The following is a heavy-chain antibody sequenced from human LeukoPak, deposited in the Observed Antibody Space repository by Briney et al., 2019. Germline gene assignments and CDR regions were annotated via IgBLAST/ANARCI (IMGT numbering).Heavy chain of an antibody. CDR2: IYYNRST. J-gene: IGHJ4*02. CDR3: ARARQDGGNWFDYFDH. V-gene: IGHV4-59*01. CDR1: GGSISTYY. D-gene: IGHD1-1*01. Sequence: SETLSLTCTVSGGSISTYYWSWIRQPPGKRLERNGHIYYNRSTNSNPSLNNRVTISIDRSGNQFSLKLNSVTPAVTAVYYCARARQDGGNWFDYFDHWGRGALVTVSS.